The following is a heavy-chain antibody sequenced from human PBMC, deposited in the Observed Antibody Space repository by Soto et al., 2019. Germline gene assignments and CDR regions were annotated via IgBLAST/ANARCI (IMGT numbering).Heavy chain of an antibody. CDR1: GFTVSTYG. CDR3: TGEVASGY. Sequence: QVQLVESGGGVVQPGRSLRLSCAVSGFTVSTYGMHWVRQAPGKGLEWVAVRSRDGGTKFYADSVKGRFTISKDNSRNTLFLAMNSLRSDDMAVYYCTGEVASGYWGQGTLVTVSS. CDR2: RSRDGGTK. J-gene: IGHJ4*02. V-gene: IGHV3-30*03. D-gene: IGHD2-8*02.